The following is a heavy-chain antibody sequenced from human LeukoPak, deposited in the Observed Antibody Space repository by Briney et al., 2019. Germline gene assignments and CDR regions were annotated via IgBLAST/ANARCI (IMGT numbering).Heavy chain of an antibody. CDR3: ARTSREMTTSTGYFDY. CDR2: ISAYNGNT. D-gene: IGHD5-24*01. V-gene: IGHV1-18*01. Sequence: ASVKVSCKASGYTFTSYGISWVRQAPGQGLEWMGWISAYNGNTNYAQKLQGRVTMTTDTSTSTAYMGLSSLRSEDTAVYYCARTSREMTTSTGYFDYWGQGTLVTVSS. J-gene: IGHJ4*02. CDR1: GYTFTSYG.